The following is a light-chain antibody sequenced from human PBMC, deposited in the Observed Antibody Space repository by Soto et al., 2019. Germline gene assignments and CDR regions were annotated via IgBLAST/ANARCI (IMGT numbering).Light chain of an antibody. CDR1: QSVRSN. V-gene: IGKV3-15*01. Sequence: EIVMTQSPATLSVSPGERATLSCRASQSVRSNLAWYQHKPGQAPRLLIYVASSRPAGVPARFSGSGSGTEFTLTISSLQSEDFAVYYCQQYNNWPETFCQGTKVEIK. CDR2: VAS. CDR3: QQYNNWPET. J-gene: IGKJ1*01.